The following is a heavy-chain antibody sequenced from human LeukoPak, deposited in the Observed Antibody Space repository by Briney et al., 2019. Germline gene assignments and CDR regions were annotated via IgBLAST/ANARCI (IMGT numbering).Heavy chain of an antibody. V-gene: IGHV4-39*01. CDR3: ARWLQFDDAFDI. Sequence: SETLSLTCTVSGDSISSSNCYWGWIRQPPGKGLEWIGSIYFSGGTYYNASLKSRVTISVDTSKNQFSLKLSSVTAADTAVYYCARWLQFDDAFDIWGQGTMVTVSS. J-gene: IGHJ3*02. CDR1: GDSISSSNCY. D-gene: IGHD5-24*01. CDR2: IYFSGGT.